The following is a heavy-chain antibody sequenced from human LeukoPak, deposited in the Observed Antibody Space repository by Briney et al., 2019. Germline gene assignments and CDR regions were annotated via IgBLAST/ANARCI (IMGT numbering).Heavy chain of an antibody. CDR2: INHSGST. J-gene: IGHJ4*02. CDR3: ASGYSSSWVYY. V-gene: IGHV4-34*01. CDR1: GGSFSGYY. Sequence: SETLSLTCAVYGGSFSGYYWSWIRQPPGKGLEWIGEINHSGSTNYNPSLKSRVTISVDTSKNQFSLKLSSVTAADTAVYYCASGYSSSWVYYWGQGTLVTVSS. D-gene: IGHD6-13*01.